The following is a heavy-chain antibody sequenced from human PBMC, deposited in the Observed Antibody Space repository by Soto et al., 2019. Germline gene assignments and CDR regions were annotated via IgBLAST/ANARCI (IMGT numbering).Heavy chain of an antibody. CDR1: GGSISSYY. CDR3: ARDGSGYDSTGFDY. V-gene: IGHV4-59*01. CDR2: IYYSGST. J-gene: IGHJ4*02. Sequence: PSETLSLTCTVSGGSISSYYWSWIRQPPGKGLEWIGYIYYSGSTNYNPSLKSRVTISVDTSKNQFSLKLSSVTAADTAVYYCARDGSGYDSTGFDYWGQGTLVTVSS. D-gene: IGHD5-12*01.